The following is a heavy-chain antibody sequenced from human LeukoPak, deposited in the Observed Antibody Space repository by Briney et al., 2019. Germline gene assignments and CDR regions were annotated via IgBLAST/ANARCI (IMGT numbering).Heavy chain of an antibody. CDR2: INPKKGAT. D-gene: IGHD3-22*01. CDR1: GYTFIDYY. CDR3: ARGFYSGSSGYPSLDAFDI. Sequence: ASMKVSCKASGYTFIDYYLHWVRQAPGQGVVWMGRINPKKGATLLAQKFQGRVTMTRETSISTAYLELSGLRSDDTAVYYCARGFYSGSSGYPSLDAFDICGQGTMVTVAS. V-gene: IGHV1-2*06. J-gene: IGHJ3*02.